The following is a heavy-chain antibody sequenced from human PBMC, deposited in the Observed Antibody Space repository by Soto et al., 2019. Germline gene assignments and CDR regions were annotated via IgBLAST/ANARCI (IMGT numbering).Heavy chain of an antibody. V-gene: IGHV1-69*08. CDR2: IIPILGIA. CDR3: ARDWCTSCYAGHYYYGMDV. Sequence: QVQLVQSGAEVKKPGSSVKVSCKASGGTFSSYTISWVRQAPGQGLEWMGRIIPILGIANYAQKFQGRVTITADKSTSTAYMELSSLRSEDTAVYYCARDWCTSCYAGHYYYGMDVWGQGTTVTVSS. J-gene: IGHJ6*02. D-gene: IGHD2-2*01. CDR1: GGTFSSYT.